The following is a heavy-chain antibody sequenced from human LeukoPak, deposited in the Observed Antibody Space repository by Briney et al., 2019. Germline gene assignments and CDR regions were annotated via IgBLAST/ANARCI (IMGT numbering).Heavy chain of an antibody. CDR3: ARRNSGSYHNWFDP. D-gene: IGHD1-26*01. V-gene: IGHV3-21*01. CDR2: ISSSSSYI. Sequence: PGGSLRLSCAASGFTFSSYEMNWVRQAPGKGLEWVSSISSSSSYIYYADSVKGRFTISRDNAKNSLYLQMNSLRAEDTAVYYCARRNSGSYHNWFDPWGQGTLVTVSS. J-gene: IGHJ5*02. CDR1: GFTFSSYE.